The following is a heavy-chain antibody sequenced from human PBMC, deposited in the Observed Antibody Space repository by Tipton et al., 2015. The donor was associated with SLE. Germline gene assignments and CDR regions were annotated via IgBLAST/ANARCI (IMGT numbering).Heavy chain of an antibody. Sequence: GSLRLSCAASGFTFSSYSMNWVRQAPGKGLEWVSTISGGGGSTYYADSVKGRFTISRDNSKNTLYLQMNSLRAEDTAVYYCAKDTPSPYDPKRYFDYWGQGTLVTVSS. V-gene: IGHV3-23*01. D-gene: IGHD3-16*01. CDR2: ISGGGGST. CDR3: AKDTPSPYDPKRYFDY. CDR1: GFTFSSYS. J-gene: IGHJ4*02.